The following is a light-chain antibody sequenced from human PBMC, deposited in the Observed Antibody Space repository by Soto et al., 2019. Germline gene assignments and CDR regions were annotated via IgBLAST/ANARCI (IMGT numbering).Light chain of an antibody. J-gene: IGKJ1*01. CDR2: KAS. CDR1: QSISSW. Sequence: DIQMTQSPSTLSASVGDRVTITCRASQSISSWLAWYQQKPGKAPKLLIYKASSLESGVPSRFSGSVSGTEFTLTISSLQPEDFAVYFCHSYDKWPPGTFGQGTKVDIK. V-gene: IGKV1-5*03. CDR3: HSYDKWPPGT.